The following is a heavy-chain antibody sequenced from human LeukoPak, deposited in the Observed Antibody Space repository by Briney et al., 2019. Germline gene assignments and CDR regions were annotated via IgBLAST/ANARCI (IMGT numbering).Heavy chain of an antibody. Sequence: PSQTLSLTCTVSGGSISSGDYYWSWIRQPPGKGLEWIGYIYYSGSTYYNPSLKGRVTISVDTSKNQFSLKLSSVTAADTAVYYCARGHYDLYYFDYWGQGTLVTVSS. D-gene: IGHD3-22*01. J-gene: IGHJ4*02. CDR2: IYYSGST. CDR3: ARGHYDLYYFDY. V-gene: IGHV4-30-4*01. CDR1: GGSISSGDYY.